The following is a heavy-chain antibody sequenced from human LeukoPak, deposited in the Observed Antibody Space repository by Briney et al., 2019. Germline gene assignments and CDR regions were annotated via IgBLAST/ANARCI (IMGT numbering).Heavy chain of an antibody. CDR1: GGTFSSYA. CDR2: IIPILGIA. J-gene: IGHJ4*02. Sequence: ASVKVSCKASGGTFSSYAISWVRQAPGQGLEWMGRIIPILGIANYAQKFQGRVTITADKSTSTAYMELSSLRSEDTAVYYCARVGDGYSPGIEYWGQGTLVTVSS. CDR3: ARVGDGYSPGIEY. V-gene: IGHV1-69*04. D-gene: IGHD5-24*01.